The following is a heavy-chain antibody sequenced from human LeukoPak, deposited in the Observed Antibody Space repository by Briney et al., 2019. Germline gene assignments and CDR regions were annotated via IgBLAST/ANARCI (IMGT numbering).Heavy chain of an antibody. CDR2: ISAYNGNA. CDR1: GYTFTSYG. V-gene: IGHV1-18*01. CDR3: AREGYIVATIFHLGPRNPTYYMDV. D-gene: IGHD5-12*01. Sequence: ASVKVSCKASGYTFTSYGISWVRQAPEQGREWMGWISAYNGNAKYAQKLQGRVTMTTDTSTSTAYMELRSLRSDDTAVYYCAREGYIVATIFHLGPRNPTYYMDVWGKGTTVTISS. J-gene: IGHJ6*03.